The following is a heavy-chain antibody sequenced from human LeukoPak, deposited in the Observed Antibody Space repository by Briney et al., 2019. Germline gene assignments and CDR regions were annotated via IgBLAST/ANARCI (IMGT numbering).Heavy chain of an antibody. V-gene: IGHV3-30-3*02. CDR1: GFTFSSYA. J-gene: IGHJ1*01. CDR3: AKQDYYDSSGPFQH. D-gene: IGHD3-22*01. Sequence: PGGSLRLSCAASGFTFSSYAMHWVRQAPGKGLEWVAVISYDGSNKYYADSVKGRFTISRDNSKNTLYLQMNSLRAEDTAVYYCAKQDYYDSSGPFQHWGQGTLVTVSS. CDR2: ISYDGSNK.